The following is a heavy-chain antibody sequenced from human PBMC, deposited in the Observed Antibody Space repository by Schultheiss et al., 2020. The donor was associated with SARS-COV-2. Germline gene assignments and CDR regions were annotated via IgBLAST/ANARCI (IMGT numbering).Heavy chain of an antibody. CDR3: ARDLAVPAAINEYYYYYYMDV. Sequence: SVKVSCKASGGTFSSYAISWVRQAPGQGLEWMGGIIPIFGTANYAQKFQGRVTITADESTSTAYMELRSLRSEDTAVYYCARDLAVPAAINEYYYYYYMDVWGKGTTVTVSS. CDR1: GGTFSSYA. V-gene: IGHV1-69*13. J-gene: IGHJ6*03. D-gene: IGHD2-2*02. CDR2: IIPIFGTA.